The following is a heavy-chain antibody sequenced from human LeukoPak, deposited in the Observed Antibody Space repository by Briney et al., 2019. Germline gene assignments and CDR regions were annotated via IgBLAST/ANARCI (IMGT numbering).Heavy chain of an antibody. D-gene: IGHD1-7*01. Sequence: SVKVSCKASGGTLSSDAISWVRQAPGQRLEWMGGIIPIFGTANYAQKVQGRVTITTDESTSTAYMELSSLRSEETAVYYCASSSNWNYIMAYWGQGTLVTVSS. CDR1: GGTLSSDA. V-gene: IGHV1-69*05. CDR2: IIPIFGTA. CDR3: ASSSNWNYIMAY. J-gene: IGHJ4*02.